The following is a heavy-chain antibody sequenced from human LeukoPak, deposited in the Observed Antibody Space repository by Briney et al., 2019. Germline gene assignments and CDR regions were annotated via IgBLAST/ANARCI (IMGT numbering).Heavy chain of an antibody. CDR3: ARVRYSYGPYYYYMDG. Sequence: SETLSLTCTVSGGSISSYYWSWLRQPPGKGLEGMGYIYYRGSTNYNPSLKSRVTISVDTSKNQFSLKLSSVTAADTAVYYCARVRYSYGPYYYYMDGWGKGTTVTVSS. D-gene: IGHD5-18*01. V-gene: IGHV4-59*01. J-gene: IGHJ6*03. CDR1: GGSISSYY. CDR2: IYYRGST.